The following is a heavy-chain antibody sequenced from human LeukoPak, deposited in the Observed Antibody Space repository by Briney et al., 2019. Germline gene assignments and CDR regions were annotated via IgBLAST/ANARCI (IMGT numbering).Heavy chain of an antibody. V-gene: IGHV1-46*01. D-gene: IGHD4-17*01. CDR3: ARDLPDYGDYTGNWYFDL. Sequence: ASVKVSCKASGYTFTSYYMHWVRQAPGQGLEWMGIINPSGGSTSYAQKFQGRVTMTRDTSTSTVYMELSSLRSEDTAVYYCARDLPDYGDYTGNWYFDLWGRGTLVTVSS. J-gene: IGHJ2*01. CDR2: INPSGGST. CDR1: GYTFTSYY.